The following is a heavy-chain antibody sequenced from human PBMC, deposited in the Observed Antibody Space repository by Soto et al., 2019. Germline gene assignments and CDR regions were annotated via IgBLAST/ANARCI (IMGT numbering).Heavy chain of an antibody. CDR1: GYSFTSYW. V-gene: IGHV5-10-1*01. CDR3: ARGHSIAAPQDY. J-gene: IGHJ4*02. D-gene: IGHD6-13*01. Sequence: GESLKISCNGSGYSFTSYWISWVRQMPGKGLEWMGRIDPSDSYTNYSPSFQGHVTISADKSISTAYLQWSSLKASDTAMYYCARGHSIAAPQDYWGQGTMVTVSS. CDR2: IDPSDSYT.